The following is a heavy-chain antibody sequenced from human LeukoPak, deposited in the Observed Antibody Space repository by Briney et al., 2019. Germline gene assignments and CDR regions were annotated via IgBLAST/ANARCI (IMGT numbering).Heavy chain of an antibody. Sequence: PSETLSLTCTVSGGSISSYYWSWIRQPPGKGLEWIGYIYYSGSTNYNPSLKSRVTISVDTSKNQFSLKLSSVTAVDTAVYYCARVGFGEYKGWFDPWGQGTLVTVSS. V-gene: IGHV4-59*01. CDR1: GGSISSYY. J-gene: IGHJ5*02. CDR2: IYYSGST. D-gene: IGHD3-10*01. CDR3: ARVGFGEYKGWFDP.